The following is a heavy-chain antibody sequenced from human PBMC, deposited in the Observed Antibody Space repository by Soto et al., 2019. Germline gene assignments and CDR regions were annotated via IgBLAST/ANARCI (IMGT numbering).Heavy chain of an antibody. CDR1: GFTFSSYG. J-gene: IGHJ4*02. CDR2: ISYDGSNK. Sequence: RLSCAASGFTFSSYGMHWVRQAPGKGLEWVAVISYDGSNKYYADSVKGRFTISRDNSKNTLYLQMNSLRAEDTAVYYCAKTEYYYDSSGYYFESGYFDYWGQGTLVTVSS. V-gene: IGHV3-30*18. D-gene: IGHD3-22*01. CDR3: AKTEYYYDSSGYYFESGYFDY.